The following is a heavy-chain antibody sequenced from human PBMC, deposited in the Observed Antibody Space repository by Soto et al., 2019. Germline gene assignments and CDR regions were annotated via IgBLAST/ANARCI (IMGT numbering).Heavy chain of an antibody. Sequence: SETLSLTCTVSGGSISSYYRSWIRQAPGKGLEWIGGIYTSGGTIYNPSPMSGRIMLVDATNNQSSLQLINVTTADAAAFYYWRDLYYYGSGSQSGYYYYGMDVWGKATTVTVPS. CDR3: WRDLYYYGSGSQSGYYYYGMDV. CDR1: GGSISSYY. V-gene: IGHV4-4*07. D-gene: IGHD3-10*01. J-gene: IGHJ6*04. CDR2: IYTSGGT.